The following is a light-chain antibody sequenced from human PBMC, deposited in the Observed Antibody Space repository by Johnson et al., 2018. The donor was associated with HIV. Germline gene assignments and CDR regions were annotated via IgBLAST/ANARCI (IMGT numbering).Light chain of an antibody. CDR2: DNN. J-gene: IGLJ1*01. CDR1: SSNIGNYY. V-gene: IGLV1-51*01. CDR3: GTWDNSLNVYV. Sequence: QSVLTQPASVSAASGQKVNISCSGSSSNIGNYYVSWYQHLPGTAPKLLIYDNNKRPSGIPDRSSGSKSGTSATLGIAGLQTVDEADYFCGTWDNSLNVYVFGTATKVAGL.